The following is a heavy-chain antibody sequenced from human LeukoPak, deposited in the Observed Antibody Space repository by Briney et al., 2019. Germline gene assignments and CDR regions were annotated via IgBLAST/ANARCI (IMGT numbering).Heavy chain of an antibody. Sequence: ASVKVSCKASGYTFTSYGISWARQAPGQGLEWMGWISAYNGNTNYAQKLQGRVTMTTDTSTSTAYMELRSLRSDDTAVYYCARATYYYGSGSSQPYYFDYWGQGTLVTVSS. CDR3: ARATYYYGSGSSQPYYFDY. V-gene: IGHV1-18*01. CDR2: ISAYNGNT. CDR1: GYTFTSYG. J-gene: IGHJ4*02. D-gene: IGHD3-10*01.